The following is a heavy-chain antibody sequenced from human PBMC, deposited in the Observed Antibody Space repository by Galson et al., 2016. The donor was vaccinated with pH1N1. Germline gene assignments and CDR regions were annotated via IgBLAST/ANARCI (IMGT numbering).Heavy chain of an antibody. CDR3: ARGRPTTNIYDAFDI. D-gene: IGHD2-8*01. CDR2: ITSTGRYI. Sequence: SLRLSCAASGFTFSSFTMNWVRQFPGKGLECVSSITSTGRYIYYADSLKGRFTISRDNAKDSLYLQMNSLRAEDTAVYFCARGRPTTNIYDAFDIWGQGTVVTVSS. V-gene: IGHV3-21*01. CDR1: GFTFSSFT. J-gene: IGHJ3*02.